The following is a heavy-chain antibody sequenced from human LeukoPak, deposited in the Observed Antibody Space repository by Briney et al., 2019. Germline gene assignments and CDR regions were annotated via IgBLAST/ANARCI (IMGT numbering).Heavy chain of an antibody. CDR2: IYYSGST. CDR1: GGSISSYY. D-gene: IGHD3-22*01. V-gene: IGHV4-59*01. J-gene: IGHJ4*02. CDR3: ARFPPKYYYDSSN. Sequence: SETLSLTCTVSGGSISSYYWSWIRQPPGKGLEWIGYIYYSGSTNYNPSLKSRVTISVDTSKNQFSLKLSSVTAADTAVYYCARFPPKYYYDSSNWGQGTLVTVSS.